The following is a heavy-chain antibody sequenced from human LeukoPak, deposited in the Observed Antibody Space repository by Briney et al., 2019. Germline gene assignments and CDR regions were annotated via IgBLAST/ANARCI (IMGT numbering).Heavy chain of an antibody. Sequence: EASVNVSCKASGYTFTIYGISWVRQAPGQGLEWMGWISAYNGNTNYAQKLQGRVTMTTDTSTSTAYMELRSLRSDDTAVYYCARVSHSSLDYWGQGTLVTVSS. CDR1: GYTFTIYG. J-gene: IGHJ4*02. V-gene: IGHV1-18*01. CDR3: ARVSHSSLDY. D-gene: IGHD6-19*01. CDR2: ISAYNGNT.